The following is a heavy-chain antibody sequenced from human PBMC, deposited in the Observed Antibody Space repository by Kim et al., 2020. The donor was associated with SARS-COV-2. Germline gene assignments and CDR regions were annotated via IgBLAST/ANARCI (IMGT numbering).Heavy chain of an antibody. CDR1: GFVFSSYG. D-gene: IGHD2-15*01. Sequence: GGSLRLSCAASGFVFSSYGMHWVRQAPGKGLEWVAVIWYDGSGKYYSDSVKGQFTFSRDNPKNTLFLQMNSVRAEDTAVYYCAREDYGGNPDYFYVMDFWGQGTTVTVSS. V-gene: IGHV3-33*01. CDR3: AREDYGGNPDYFYVMDF. CDR2: IWYDGSGK. J-gene: IGHJ6*02.